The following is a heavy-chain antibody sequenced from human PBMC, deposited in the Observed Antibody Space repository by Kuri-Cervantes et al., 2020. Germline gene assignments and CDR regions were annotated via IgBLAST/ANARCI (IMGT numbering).Heavy chain of an antibody. V-gene: IGHV5-51*01. CDR1: GYSFTRYW. Sequence: GESLKISCKGSGYSFTRYWIGWVRQMPGKGLEWMGIIYPGDSDTRYSPSFQGQVTISADKSISTAYLQWSSLKASDTAMYYCARHAGSGSYSYSAFDIWGQGTMVTVSS. D-gene: IGHD3-10*01. CDR2: IYPGDSDT. J-gene: IGHJ3*02. CDR3: ARHAGSGSYSYSAFDI.